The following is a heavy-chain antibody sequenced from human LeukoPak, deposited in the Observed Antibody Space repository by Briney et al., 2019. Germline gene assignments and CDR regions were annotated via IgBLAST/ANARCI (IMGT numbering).Heavy chain of an antibody. V-gene: IGHV3-11*06. CDR3: ARVGLTAAAGTYDY. D-gene: IGHD6-13*01. CDR2: ISGTSSPT. CDR1: GFTFSDYY. Sequence: GGSLRLSCAASGFTFSDYYMTWIRESPGKGLEWLSYISGTSSPTYYAESVKGRFTISRDNAENSLSLQINSLRAEDTAVYYCARVGLTAAAGTYDYWGQGTLVTVSS. J-gene: IGHJ4*02.